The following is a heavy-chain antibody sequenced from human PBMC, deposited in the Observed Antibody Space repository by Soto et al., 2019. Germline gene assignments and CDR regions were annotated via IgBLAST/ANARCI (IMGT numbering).Heavy chain of an antibody. CDR3: ARARAAAGLYYYYYMDV. D-gene: IGHD6-13*01. CDR2: IYYSGST. Sequence: SETLSLTCTVSGGSISSYYWSWIRQPPGKGLEWIGYIYYSGSTNYNPSLKSRVTISVDTSKNRFSLKLSSVTAADTAVYYCARARAAAGLYYYYYMDVWGKGTTVTVSS. V-gene: IGHV4-59*01. J-gene: IGHJ6*03. CDR1: GGSISSYY.